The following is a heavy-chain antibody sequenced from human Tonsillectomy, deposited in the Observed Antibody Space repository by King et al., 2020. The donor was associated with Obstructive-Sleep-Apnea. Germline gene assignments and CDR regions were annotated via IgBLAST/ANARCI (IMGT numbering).Heavy chain of an antibody. D-gene: IGHD3-9*01. V-gene: IGHV3-23*04. CDR1: GFTFSNSA. CDR2: ISGSGGGT. J-gene: IGHJ5*02. CDR3: AKGGEYYDILTGYYNDNWFDP. Sequence: VQLVESGGGLVQPGGPLRLSCADSGFTFSNSAMNWVRQAPGKGLEWVSGISGSGGGTYYADSVKGRFTISRDNSKNTLYLQMNSLRAEDTAVYYCAKGGEYYDILTGYYNDNWFDPWGQGTLVTVSS.